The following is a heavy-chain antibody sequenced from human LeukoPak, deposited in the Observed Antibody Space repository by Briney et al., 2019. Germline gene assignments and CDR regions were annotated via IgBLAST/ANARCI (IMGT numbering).Heavy chain of an antibody. Sequence: GGSLRLSCAASGFTFSDYYMSWIRQAPGKGLEWVSYNSSSGSTIYYADSVKGRFTISRDNAKNSLYLQMNSLRAEDTAVYYCAREGIAVANYYFDYWGQGTLVTVSS. CDR1: GFTFSDYY. J-gene: IGHJ4*02. D-gene: IGHD6-19*01. CDR3: AREGIAVANYYFDY. CDR2: NSSSGSTI. V-gene: IGHV3-11*01.